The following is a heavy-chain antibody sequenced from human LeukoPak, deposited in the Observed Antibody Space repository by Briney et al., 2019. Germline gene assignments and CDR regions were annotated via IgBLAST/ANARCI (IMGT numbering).Heavy chain of an antibody. J-gene: IGHJ4*02. CDR1: GGSISTSSYY. V-gene: IGHV4-30-4*01. Sequence: SETLSLTSTVSGGSISTSSYYWSWIRQPPGKGLEWIGYIYYSGSTYYNPSLKSRVTISVDTSKNQFSLKLSSVTAADTAVYYCARAAGLRRFYFDYWGQGTLVTVSS. CDR2: IYYSGST. D-gene: IGHD4-17*01. CDR3: ARAAGLRRFYFDY.